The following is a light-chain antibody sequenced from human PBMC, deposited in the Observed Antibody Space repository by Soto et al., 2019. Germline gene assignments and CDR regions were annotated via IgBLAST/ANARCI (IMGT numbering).Light chain of an antibody. V-gene: IGKV1-39*01. CDR2: SAS. Sequence: DIQMTQSPSSLSASVGDRVTITCRASQTITYLNWYQQRPGKAPKLLIYSASTLQSGVPSRFSGRGSGTDFTLIISDLQPEDFAIYYCQHTDSYPFAFGQGTKLEIK. J-gene: IGKJ2*01. CDR1: QTITY. CDR3: QHTDSYPFA.